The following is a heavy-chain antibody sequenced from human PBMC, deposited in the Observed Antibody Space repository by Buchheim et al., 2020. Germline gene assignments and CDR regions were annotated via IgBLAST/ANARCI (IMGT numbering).Heavy chain of an antibody. CDR2: IYHSGST. V-gene: IGHV4-30-2*01. Sequence: QLQLQESGSGLVKPSQTLSLTCAVSGGSISSGGYSWSWIRQPPGKGLEWIGYIYHSGSTYYNPSLKSRVTISVDRSKNQFSLKLSSVNAADTAVYYCASRYCSSTSCAHPTEDYWGQGTL. D-gene: IGHD2-2*01. CDR1: GGSISSGGYS. J-gene: IGHJ4*02. CDR3: ASRYCSSTSCAHPTEDY.